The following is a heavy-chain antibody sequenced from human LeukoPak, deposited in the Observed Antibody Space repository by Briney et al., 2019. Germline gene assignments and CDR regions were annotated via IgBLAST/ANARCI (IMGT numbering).Heavy chain of an antibody. Sequence: PSETLSLTCAVSGYSISSGYYWGWIRQPPGKGLEWIGSIYHSGSTYYNPSLKSRVTISVDTSKNQFSLKLSSVTAADTAVYYCATSIAVADTLDYWGQGTLVTVSS. D-gene: IGHD6-19*01. J-gene: IGHJ4*02. CDR3: ATSIAVADTLDY. CDR2: IYHSGST. V-gene: IGHV4-38-2*01. CDR1: GYSISSGYY.